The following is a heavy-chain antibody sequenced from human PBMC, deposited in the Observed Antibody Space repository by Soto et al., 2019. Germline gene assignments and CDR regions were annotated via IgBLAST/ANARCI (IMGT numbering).Heavy chain of an antibody. Sequence: ASVNRSCKSSGYTNTSYGISRLRQATGQGLEWMGWISAYSGNTNYAQKLQGRVTMTTDTSTSTAYMELRSLRSDDTAVYYCAREYSGSYYDFDYWGQGTLVTVSS. CDR2: ISAYSGNT. D-gene: IGHD1-26*01. J-gene: IGHJ4*02. V-gene: IGHV1-18*01. CDR1: GYTNTSYG. CDR3: AREYSGSYYDFDY.